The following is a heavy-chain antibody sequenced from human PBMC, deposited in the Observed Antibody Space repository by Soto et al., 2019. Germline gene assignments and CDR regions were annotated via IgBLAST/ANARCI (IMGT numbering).Heavy chain of an antibody. CDR2: INPNNGGT. D-gene: IGHD3-9*01. CDR1: GYTFTGHY. CDR3: ARDSYFDTLTGYSRNSFDI. Sequence: QVQLVQSGAEVKKPGASMKVSCKASGYTFTGHYMHWVRQAPGQGLEWMGWINPNNGGTIYAQKFQGRVTMTRDTSISTAYMEMSRLRSDDTAVYYFARDSYFDTLTGYSRNSFDIWGQGTMVTVSP. J-gene: IGHJ3*02. V-gene: IGHV1-2*02.